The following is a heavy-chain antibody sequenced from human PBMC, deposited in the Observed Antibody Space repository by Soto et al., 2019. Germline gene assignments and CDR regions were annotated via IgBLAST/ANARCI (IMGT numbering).Heavy chain of an antibody. Sequence: PGGSLRLSCAASGFTFSSYAMSWVRQAPGKGLEWVSAISGSGGSTYYADSVKGRFTISRDNSKNTLYLQMNSLRAEDTAVYYCAKDWLDSYYDILTGDIPLNAFDIWGQGTMVTVSS. V-gene: IGHV3-23*01. CDR3: AKDWLDSYYDILTGDIPLNAFDI. CDR2: ISGSGGST. D-gene: IGHD3-9*01. CDR1: GFTFSSYA. J-gene: IGHJ3*02.